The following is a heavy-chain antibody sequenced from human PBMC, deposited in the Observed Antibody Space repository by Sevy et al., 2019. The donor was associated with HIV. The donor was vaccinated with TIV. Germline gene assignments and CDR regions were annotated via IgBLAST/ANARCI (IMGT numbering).Heavy chain of an antibody. CDR3: ARDYARVLVPTAGFDS. Sequence: GGSLRLSCSASGFNVRSFSMHWVRQAPGKGLEWVAAILYNVRTEEYAYSVRGRFTISLDNSKNTVNLEMNSLRVEDAALYFCARDYARVLVPTAGFDSWGQGVLVTVSS. CDR2: ILYNVRTE. CDR1: GFNVRSFS. D-gene: IGHD3-16*01. J-gene: IGHJ5*01. V-gene: IGHV3-33*03.